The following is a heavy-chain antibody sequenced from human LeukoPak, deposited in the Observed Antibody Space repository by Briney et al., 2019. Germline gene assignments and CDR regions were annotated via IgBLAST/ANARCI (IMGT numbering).Heavy chain of an antibody. CDR2: ISHSGGST. Sequence: GGSPRLSCAASGFTFSSFWMNWLRQAPGKGLEWLAGISHSGGSTNYADHVKGRFTIANDNPKNTLDLQMNSLRAEDTAVYFCAKRGIVIRAVIIVGFHKEAYYFDYWGQGALVTVSS. J-gene: IGHJ4*02. CDR3: AKRGIVIRAVIIVGFHKEAYYFDY. CDR1: GFTFSSFW. V-gene: IGHV3-23*01. D-gene: IGHD3-10*01.